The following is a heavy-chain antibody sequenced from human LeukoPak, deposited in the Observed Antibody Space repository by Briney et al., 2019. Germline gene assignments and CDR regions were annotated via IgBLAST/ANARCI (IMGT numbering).Heavy chain of an antibody. J-gene: IGHJ4*02. CDR3: ASGLGYCASTTCLLPFDY. V-gene: IGHV3-53*01. CDR2: IYSGGST. Sequence: GGSLRLSCAASGFSVHSYDMTWVRQAPGKGLECVSVIYSGGSTYYADSVKGRFTVSRDNSKNTLYLQMNSLRAEDTAMYYCASGLGYCASTTCLLPFDYWGQGTLVTVSS. D-gene: IGHD2-2*01. CDR1: GFSVHSYD.